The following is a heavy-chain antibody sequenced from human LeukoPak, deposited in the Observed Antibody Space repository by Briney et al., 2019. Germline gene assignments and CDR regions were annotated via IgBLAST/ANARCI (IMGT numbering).Heavy chain of an antibody. CDR3: AKVPTIPPYCPSVSYYETKAQFDG. V-gene: IGHV3-43*01. CDR1: GLIFDDYT. J-gene: IGHJ4*02. CDR2: ISRNGDVR. D-gene: IGHD3-10*01. Sequence: GGSLRLSCAASGLIFDDYTMHWVRQAPGKGLEWVSLISRNGDVRKYADSVRGRLTVSRDNTKNSLYLQMNILTTEDTALYYCAKVPTIPPYCPSVSYYETKAQFDGWGQGTLVTVSS.